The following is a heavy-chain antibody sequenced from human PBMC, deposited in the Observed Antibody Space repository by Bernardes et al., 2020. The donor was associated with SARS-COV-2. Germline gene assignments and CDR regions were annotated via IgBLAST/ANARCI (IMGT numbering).Heavy chain of an antibody. D-gene: IGHD5-12*01. J-gene: IGHJ4*02. CDR1: GYSFTSHW. Sequence: ASGYSFTSHWIAWVRQMPGKGLEWMGTIYPGDSDTRYSPSFEGQVTISADKSISTAYLQWSSLKASDTAIYYCARPEIYSGYENWGQGTLVTVSS. CDR3: ARPEIYSGYEN. V-gene: IGHV5-51*01. CDR2: IYPGDSDT.